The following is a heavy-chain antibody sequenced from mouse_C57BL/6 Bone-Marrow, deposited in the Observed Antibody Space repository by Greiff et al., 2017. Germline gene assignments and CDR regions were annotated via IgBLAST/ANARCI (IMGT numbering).Heavy chain of an antibody. CDR3: ARRDGYYAWFAY. J-gene: IGHJ3*01. D-gene: IGHD2-3*01. V-gene: IGHV1-53*01. CDR2: INPSNGGT. Sequence: QVQLQQPGTELVKPGASVKLSCKASGYTFTSYWMHWVKQRPGQGLAWIGNINPSNGGTNYNEKFKSKATLTVDKSSSTAYMQLSSLTSEDAAVYYCARRDGYYAWFAYWGQGTLVTVSA. CDR1: GYTFTSYW.